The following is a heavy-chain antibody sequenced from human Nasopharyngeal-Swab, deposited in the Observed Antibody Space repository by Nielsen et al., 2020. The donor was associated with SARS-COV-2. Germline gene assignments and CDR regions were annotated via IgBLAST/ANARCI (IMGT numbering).Heavy chain of an antibody. Sequence: GKGLEWIGRMHTSTTTSYNPSLKSRVTISVDKSKNQFSLKLSSVTAADTAVYYCARMIFGVANAGIDVWGQGATVTASS. V-gene: IGHV4-61*02. CDR2: MHTSTTT. J-gene: IGHJ6*02. D-gene: IGHD3-3*01. CDR3: ARMIFGVANAGIDV.